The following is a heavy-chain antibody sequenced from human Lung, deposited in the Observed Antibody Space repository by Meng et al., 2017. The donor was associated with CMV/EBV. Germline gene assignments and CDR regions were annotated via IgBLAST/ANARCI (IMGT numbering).Heavy chain of an antibody. J-gene: IGHJ4*02. CDR2: IYHSGST. Sequence: QGQVQAAGPGLVKPSGTLSLTCAVSGGSISSSNWWSWVRQPSGKGLEWIGEIYHSGSTNYNPSLKSRVTISVDKSKNQFSLKLSSVTAADTAVYYCASFPPPGKQWLVTDYWGQGTLVTVSS. CDR3: ASFPPPGKQWLVTDY. V-gene: IGHV4-4*02. CDR1: GGSISSSNW. D-gene: IGHD6-19*01.